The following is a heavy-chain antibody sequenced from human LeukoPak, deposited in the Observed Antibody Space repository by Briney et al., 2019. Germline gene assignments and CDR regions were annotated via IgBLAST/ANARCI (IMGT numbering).Heavy chain of an antibody. J-gene: IGHJ5*02. CDR1: GGSISTYF. Sequence: PSETLSLTCTVSGGSISTYFWSWIRQPPGKGLEWVGYIYYSGSTKYYPSLKSRVTISVDTPKNQFTLKLTSVTSAATAVYYCARGDRGAGTWFDPWGQGTLVTVSS. CDR3: ARGDRGAGTWFDP. V-gene: IGHV4-59*01. D-gene: IGHD6-19*01. CDR2: IYYSGST.